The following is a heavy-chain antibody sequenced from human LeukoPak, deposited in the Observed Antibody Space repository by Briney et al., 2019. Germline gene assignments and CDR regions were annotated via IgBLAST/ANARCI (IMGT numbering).Heavy chain of an antibody. J-gene: IGHJ3*02. CDR1: GGSISSYY. Sequence: SETLSLTCTVSGGSISSYYWSWIRQPAGKGLEWIGRIYTSGSTNYNPSLKSRVTMSVDTSKSQFSLKLSSVTAADTAVYYCARNIYCSSTSCYRNDAFDIWGQGTMVTVSS. CDR2: IYTSGST. CDR3: ARNIYCSSTSCYRNDAFDI. D-gene: IGHD2-2*01. V-gene: IGHV4-4*07.